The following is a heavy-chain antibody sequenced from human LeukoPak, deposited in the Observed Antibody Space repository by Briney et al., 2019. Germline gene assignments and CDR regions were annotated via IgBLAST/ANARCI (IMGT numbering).Heavy chain of an antibody. Sequence: ASVKVSCKASGYTFTGYYMHWVRQAPGQGLEWMGRNNPNSGGTNYAQKFQGRVTMTRDTSISTAYMELSRLRSDDTAVYYCARGHSLWPGIAARDSRLYYWGQGTLVTVSS. CDR3: ARGHSLWPGIAARDSRLYY. V-gene: IGHV1-2*06. D-gene: IGHD6-6*01. CDR1: GYTFTGYY. J-gene: IGHJ4*02. CDR2: NNPNSGGT.